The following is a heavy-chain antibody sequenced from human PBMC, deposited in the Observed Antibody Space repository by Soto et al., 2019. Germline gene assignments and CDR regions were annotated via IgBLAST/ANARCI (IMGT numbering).Heavy chain of an antibody. V-gene: IGHV4-61*01. J-gene: IGHJ4*02. CDR2: IYYSGST. Sequence: SETLSLTCTVSGGSVSSGSYYWSWIRQPPGKGLEWIGYIYYSGSTNYNPSLESRVTISVDTSKNQFSLKLSSVTAADTAVYYCARDSRGRQWLAYFDYWGQGTLVTVSS. D-gene: IGHD6-19*01. CDR3: ARDSRGRQWLAYFDY. CDR1: GGSVSSGSYY.